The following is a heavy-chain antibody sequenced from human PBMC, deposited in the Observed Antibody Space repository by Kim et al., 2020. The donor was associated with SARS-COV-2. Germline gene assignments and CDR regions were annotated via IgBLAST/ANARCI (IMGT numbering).Heavy chain of an antibody. D-gene: IGHD3-10*01. J-gene: IGHJ4*02. V-gene: IGHV3-53*01. Sequence: DYMKGRFAISRDHAENTMDLQMNSLRAEDTAVYYCASERYVISGDGYWGQGTLVTVSS. CDR3: ASERYVISGDGY.